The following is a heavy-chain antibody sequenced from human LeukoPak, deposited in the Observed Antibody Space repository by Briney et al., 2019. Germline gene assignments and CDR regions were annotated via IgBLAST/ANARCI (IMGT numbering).Heavy chain of an antibody. D-gene: IGHD1-26*01. Sequence: PGGSLRLSCAASGFTFSSYWMSWARQAPGKGLEWVANIKQDGSEKYYVDSVKGRFTISRDNAKNSLYLQMNSLRAEDTAVYYCARSLVGVPEDYWGQGTLVTVSS. CDR1: GFTFSSYW. V-gene: IGHV3-7*01. CDR3: ARSLVGVPEDY. J-gene: IGHJ4*02. CDR2: IKQDGSEK.